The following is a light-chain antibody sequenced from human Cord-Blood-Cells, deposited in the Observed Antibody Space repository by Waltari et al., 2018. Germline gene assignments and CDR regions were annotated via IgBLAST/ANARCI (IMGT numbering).Light chain of an antibody. V-gene: IGLV3-21*04. CDR3: QVWDSSSDHGV. Sequence: SYVLTQPPSVSVAPGKTARITCGGNNLGSKSVHWYQEKPGQAPVLVIYYDSDRPSGIPERFSGSNSGNTATLTISRVEAGDEADYYCQVWDSSSDHGVFGGGTKLTVL. CDR2: YDS. CDR1: NLGSKS. J-gene: IGLJ3*02.